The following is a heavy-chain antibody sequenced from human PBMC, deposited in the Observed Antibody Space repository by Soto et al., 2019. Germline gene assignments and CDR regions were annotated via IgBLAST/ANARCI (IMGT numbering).Heavy chain of an antibody. Sequence: WGSLRLSCAASGFTFSSYWMHWVRQAPGKGLVWVSRINSDGSSTSYADSVKGRFTISRDNAKNTLYLQMNSLRAEDTAVYYCARAIYDFWSGYSGVNYYYGMDVWGQGTTVTVSS. D-gene: IGHD3-3*01. J-gene: IGHJ6*02. CDR2: INSDGSST. V-gene: IGHV3-74*01. CDR1: GFTFSSYW. CDR3: ARAIYDFWSGYSGVNYYYGMDV.